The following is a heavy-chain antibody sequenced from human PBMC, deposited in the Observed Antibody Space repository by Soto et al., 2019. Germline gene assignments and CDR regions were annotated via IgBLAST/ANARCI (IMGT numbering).Heavy chain of an antibody. CDR2: INHSGST. J-gene: IGHJ6*02. D-gene: IGHD6-25*01. V-gene: IGHV4-34*01. CDR3: ARAAAKVFGMDV. CDR1: GGSFSGYY. Sequence: QVQLQQWGAGLLKPSETLSLTCAVYGGSFSGYYWSWIRQPPGKGLEWIGEINHSGSTNYNPSLKSRVTISVDTSKNQFSLKLSSVTAADTAVYYCARAAAKVFGMDVWGQGTTVTVSS.